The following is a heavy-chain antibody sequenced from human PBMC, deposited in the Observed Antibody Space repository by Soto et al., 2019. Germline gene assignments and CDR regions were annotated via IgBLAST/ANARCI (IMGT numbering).Heavy chain of an antibody. CDR3: AREGDYYDSSGYFDY. J-gene: IGHJ4*02. V-gene: IGHV1-69*13. D-gene: IGHD3-22*01. Sequence: WASVKVSCKASGGTFSSYAISWVRQAPGQGLEWMGGIIPIFGTANYAQKFQGRVTITADESTSTAYMELSSLRSEDTAVYYCAREGDYYDSSGYFDYWGQGTLVTVSS. CDR2: IIPIFGTA. CDR1: GGTFSSYA.